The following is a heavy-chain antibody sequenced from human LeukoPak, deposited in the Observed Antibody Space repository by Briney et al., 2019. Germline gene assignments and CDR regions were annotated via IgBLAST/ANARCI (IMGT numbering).Heavy chain of an antibody. V-gene: IGHV1-18*01. CDR3: ASEGRYCSGGSCYEISDY. D-gene: IGHD2-15*01. CDR2: ISAYNGNT. J-gene: IGHJ4*02. CDR1: GYTFTSYG. Sequence: ASVKVSCKASGYTFTSYGIRWVRQAPGQGLEWMGWISAYNGNTNYAQKLQGRVTMTTDTSTSTAYMELRSLRSDDTAVYYCASEGRYCSGGSCYEISDYWGQGTLVTVSS.